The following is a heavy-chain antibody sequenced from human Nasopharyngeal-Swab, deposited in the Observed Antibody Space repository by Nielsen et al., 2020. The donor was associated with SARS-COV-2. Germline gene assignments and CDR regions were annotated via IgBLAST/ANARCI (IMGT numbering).Heavy chain of an antibody. CDR1: GYTFTSYY. J-gene: IGHJ4*02. Sequence: ASVKVSCKASGYTFTSYYMHWVRQAPGQGLEWMGIINPSGGSTSYAQKFLGRVTMTRDTSTSTVYMELSSLRSEDTAVYYCARESLHCSSTSCFSRQFDYRGQGTLVPVSS. CDR3: ARESLHCSSTSCFSRQFDY. D-gene: IGHD2-2*01. CDR2: INPSGGST. V-gene: IGHV1-46*01.